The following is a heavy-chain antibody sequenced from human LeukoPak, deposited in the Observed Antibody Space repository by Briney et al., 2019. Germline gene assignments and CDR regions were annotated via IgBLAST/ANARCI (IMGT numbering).Heavy chain of an antibody. J-gene: IGHJ4*02. CDR2: INHSGST. V-gene: IGHV4-34*01. D-gene: IGHD6-13*01. CDR1: GGSFSGYY. Sequence: PSETLSLTCAVYGGSFSGYYWSWFRQPPGKGLEWIGEINHSGSTNYNPSLKSRVTISVDTSKNQFSLKLSSLTAADTAVYFCARGRVLVSSWWETRNEFDYWGQGTLVTVSS. CDR3: ARGRVLVSSWWETRNEFDY.